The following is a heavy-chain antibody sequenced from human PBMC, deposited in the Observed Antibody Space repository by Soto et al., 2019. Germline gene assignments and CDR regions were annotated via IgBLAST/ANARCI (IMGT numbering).Heavy chain of an antibody. Sequence: QVQLQESGPGLVKPSETLSLTCTVSGGSVSSGSYYWSWIRQPPGKGLEWIGYIYYSGSTNYNPSLKSRVTISVDTSKNQFSLKLSSVTAADTAVYYCASAIIAVARPGRLARGVDVWGQGTTVTVSS. D-gene: IGHD6-19*01. J-gene: IGHJ6*02. CDR3: ASAIIAVARPGRLARGVDV. V-gene: IGHV4-61*01. CDR2: IYYSGST. CDR1: GGSVSSGSYY.